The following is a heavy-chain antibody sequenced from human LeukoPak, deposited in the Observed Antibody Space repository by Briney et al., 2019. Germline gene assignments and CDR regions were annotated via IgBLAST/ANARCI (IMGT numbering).Heavy chain of an antibody. Sequence: SETLSLTCDVSGSSISSRSYYWGWIRQPPGKGLEWIGTIYYSGSTDYNPSLNRRVTISVDTSNNQFSLKLSSATAADTAVYYCALGYTSGWYYFDIWGRGTLVTVSS. CDR2: IYYSGST. D-gene: IGHD6-19*01. CDR1: GSSISSRSYY. J-gene: IGHJ2*01. CDR3: ALGYTSGWYYFDI. V-gene: IGHV4-39*01.